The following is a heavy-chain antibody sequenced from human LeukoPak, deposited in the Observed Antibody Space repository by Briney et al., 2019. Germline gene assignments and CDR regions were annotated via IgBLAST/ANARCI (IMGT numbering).Heavy chain of an antibody. J-gene: IGHJ6*03. CDR1: GYTFTGYY. D-gene: IGHD5-18*01. CDR3: ARGHSYGSDYYYYMDV. V-gene: IGHV1-2*02. CDR2: INPTTAGT. Sequence: ASVXXXXXAXGYTFTGYYXHWVRQAPGEGREWMGWINPTTAGTNYTQKFQGSVTMTSDTSISTAYMELSRLRSDDTAVYYCARGHSYGSDYYYYMDVWGKGTTVTVSS.